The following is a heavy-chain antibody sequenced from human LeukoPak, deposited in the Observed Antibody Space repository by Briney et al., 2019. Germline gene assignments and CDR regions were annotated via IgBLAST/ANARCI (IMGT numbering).Heavy chain of an antibody. D-gene: IGHD3-16*01. CDR3: AAGWGSPYYYYYGMDV. CDR1: GGSISSYY. CDR2: IYTSGST. Sequence: PSETLSLTCTVSGGSISSYYWSWIRQPAGKGLEWIGRIYTSGSTNYNPSLKSRVTMSVDTSKNQFSLKLSSVTAADTAVYYCAAGWGSPYYYYYGMDVWGQGTRVTVS. V-gene: IGHV4-4*07. J-gene: IGHJ6*02.